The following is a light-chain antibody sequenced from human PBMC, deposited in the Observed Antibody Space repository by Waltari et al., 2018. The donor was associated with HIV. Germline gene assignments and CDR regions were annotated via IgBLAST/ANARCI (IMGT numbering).Light chain of an antibody. J-gene: IGLJ2*01. CDR3: QAWDANHAV. CDR2: QGS. Sequence: ELTQPPSVSVPSGQTASIPCSGERLADKFPCWYQKKPVLPPVLLVYQGSRRPSGIPERFSASKSANTATLTIRGAQPLDEAEYFCQAWDANHAVFGGGTTLTVL. CDR1: RLADKF. V-gene: IGLV3-1*01.